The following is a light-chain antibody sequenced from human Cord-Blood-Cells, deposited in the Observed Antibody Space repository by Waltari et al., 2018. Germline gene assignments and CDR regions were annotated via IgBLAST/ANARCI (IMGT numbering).Light chain of an antibody. CDR2: EVS. Sequence: QSALSQPPSAYGSPGQSVTISCTGTSSDVGGYNYVSWYQQLPGKAPKLMIYEVSKRPSGVPDRFSGSKSGNTASLTVSGLQAEDEADYYCSSYAGSNNLVFGTGTKVTVL. V-gene: IGLV2-8*01. CDR3: SSYAGSNNLV. CDR1: SSDVGGYNY. J-gene: IGLJ1*01.